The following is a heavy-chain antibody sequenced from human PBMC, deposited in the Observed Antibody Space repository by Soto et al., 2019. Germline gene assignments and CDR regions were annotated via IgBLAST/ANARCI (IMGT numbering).Heavy chain of an antibody. CDR1: GGSISSGGYY. J-gene: IGHJ4*02. V-gene: IGHV4-31*03. CDR3: VRGKVNFDF. CDR2: IYQSGNT. Sequence: LSLTCTVSGGSISSGGYYWSWIRQHPGKGLEWIGYIYQSGNTYQNPSLKSRVILSIDTSKNQFSLNLRNVTAADTAVYYCVRGKVNFDFWGKGILVTVSS.